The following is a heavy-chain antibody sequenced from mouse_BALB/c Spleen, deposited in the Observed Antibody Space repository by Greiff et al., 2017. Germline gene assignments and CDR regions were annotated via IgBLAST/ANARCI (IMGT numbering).Heavy chain of an antibody. CDR3: ARRQDGYPAWFAY. J-gene: IGHJ3*01. D-gene: IGHD2-3*01. V-gene: IGHV3-2*02. Sequence: VQLKESGPGLVKPSQSLSLTCTVTGYSITSDYAWNWIRQFPGNKLEWMGYISYSGSTSYNPSLKSRISITRDTSKNQFFLQLNSVTTEDTATYYCARRQDGYPAWFAYWGQGTLVTVSA. CDR2: ISYSGST. CDR1: GYSITSDYA.